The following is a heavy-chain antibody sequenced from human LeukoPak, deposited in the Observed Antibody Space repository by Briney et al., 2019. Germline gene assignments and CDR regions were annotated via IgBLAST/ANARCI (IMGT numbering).Heavy chain of an antibody. J-gene: IGHJ5*02. D-gene: IGHD3-22*01. CDR1: GGSISSGGYY. Sequence: TLSLTCTVSGGSISSGGYYWSWIRQHPGKGLEWIGYIYYSGSTYYNPSLKSRVTISVDTSKNQFSLKLSSVTAADTAVYYCARRYYYDSSRFDPWGQGTLVTVSS. V-gene: IGHV4-31*03. CDR2: IYYSGST. CDR3: ARRYYYDSSRFDP.